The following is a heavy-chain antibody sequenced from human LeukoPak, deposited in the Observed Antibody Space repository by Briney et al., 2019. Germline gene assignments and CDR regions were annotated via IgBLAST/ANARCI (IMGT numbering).Heavy chain of an antibody. J-gene: IGHJ4*02. CDR2: IYYSGST. D-gene: IGHD6-13*01. V-gene: IGHV4-59*01. CDR1: GGSISSYY. Sequence: SETLSLTCTVSGGSISSYYWSWIRQPPGKGLEWIGYIYYSGSTNYNPSLKSRVTISVDTSKNQFSLKLSSVTAADTAVYYCARETSSSSWVDYWGQGTLVTVSS. CDR3: ARETSSSSWVDY.